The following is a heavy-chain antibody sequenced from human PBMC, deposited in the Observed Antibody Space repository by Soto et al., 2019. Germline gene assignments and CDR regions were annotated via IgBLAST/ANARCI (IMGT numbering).Heavy chain of an antibody. J-gene: IGHJ4*02. D-gene: IGHD6-19*01. CDR3: ARSPGYSSAWYVRGIPYYFDY. CDR1: GFTFSTYA. CDR2: ISYDGNNK. Sequence: QVQLVESGGGVVQPGRSLRLYCAASGFTFSTYAMHWVRQAPGKGLEWVAVISYDGNNKYYADSVKGRFTISRDNSKNTLDLQVNTLRTEDTAVYYCARSPGYSSAWYVRGIPYYFDYWGPGTLVTVSS. V-gene: IGHV3-30-3*01.